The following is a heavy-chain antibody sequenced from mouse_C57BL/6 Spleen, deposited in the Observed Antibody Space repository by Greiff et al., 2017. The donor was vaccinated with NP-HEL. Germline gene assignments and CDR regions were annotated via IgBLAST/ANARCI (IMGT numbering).Heavy chain of an antibody. CDR1: GFTFSSYA. CDR3: TRADYGSSYWYFDV. V-gene: IGHV5-9-1*02. CDR2: ISSGGDYI. D-gene: IGHD1-1*01. Sequence: EVQLVESGEGLVKPGGSLKLSCAASGFTFSSYAMSWVRQTPEKRPEWVAYISSGGDYIYYADTVKGRFTISRDNARNTLYLQMSSLKSEDTAMYYCTRADYGSSYWYFDVWGTGTTVTVSS. J-gene: IGHJ1*03.